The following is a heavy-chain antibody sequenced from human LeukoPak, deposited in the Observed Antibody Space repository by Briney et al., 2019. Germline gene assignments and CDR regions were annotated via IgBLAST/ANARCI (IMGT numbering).Heavy chain of an antibody. D-gene: IGHD3-10*01. CDR2: VRNDGSDK. CDR1: GFVFGDYG. Sequence: PGGSLRLSCAASGFVFGDYGMHWVRQAPGKGLEWVTMVRNDGSDKYYADSVKGRFTISRDNSKNTLYLQMNSLRPEDTAVYYCAQHYYGSGRQKYYFDYWGQGTLVTVS. V-gene: IGHV3-30*02. J-gene: IGHJ4*02. CDR3: AQHYYGSGRQKYYFDY.